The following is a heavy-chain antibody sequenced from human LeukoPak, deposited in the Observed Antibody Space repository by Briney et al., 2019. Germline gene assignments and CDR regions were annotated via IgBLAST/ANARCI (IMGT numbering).Heavy chain of an antibody. CDR1: GFTFSAYS. CDR2: ITSGTSNM. J-gene: IGHJ6*03. Sequence: PRGSLRLSCAASGFTFSAYSMNWVRQAPGKGLEWVSYITSGTSNMYYADSVKGRFTISRDNAKNSLYLQMNSLRAEDTGVYYCARVRGSYYMDVWGKGTTVTVSS. V-gene: IGHV3-48*01. CDR3: ARVRGSYYMDV.